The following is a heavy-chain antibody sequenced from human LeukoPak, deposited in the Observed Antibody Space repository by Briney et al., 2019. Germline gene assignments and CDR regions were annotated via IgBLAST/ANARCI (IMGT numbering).Heavy chain of an antibody. CDR1: GFTFSSYD. J-gene: IGHJ3*02. Sequence: PGGSLRLSCAASGFTFSSYDMHWVRQATGKGLEWVSGIGTAGDTYYPGSVKGRFTISRENAKHSLYLQMNSLRAGDTAVYYCARGLGITFGRVITIAFDIWGQGTKVTVSS. CDR2: IGTAGDT. V-gene: IGHV3-13*01. D-gene: IGHD3-16*01. CDR3: ARGLGITFGRVITIAFDI.